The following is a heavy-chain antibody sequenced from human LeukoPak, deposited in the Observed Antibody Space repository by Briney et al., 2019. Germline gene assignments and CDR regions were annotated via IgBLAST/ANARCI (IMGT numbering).Heavy chain of an antibody. Sequence: SETLSLTCTVSGGSISSGSYYWSWIRQPAGNGLEWIGRIYTSGSTNYNPSLKSRVTISVDTSKNQFSLKLSSVTAADTAVYYCARDRLEWLLGLDPWGQGTLVTVSS. CDR1: GGSISSGSYY. D-gene: IGHD3-3*01. CDR2: IYTSGST. V-gene: IGHV4-61*02. CDR3: ARDRLEWLLGLDP. J-gene: IGHJ5*02.